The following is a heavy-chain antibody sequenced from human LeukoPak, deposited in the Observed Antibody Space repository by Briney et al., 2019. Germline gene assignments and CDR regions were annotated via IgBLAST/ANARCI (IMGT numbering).Heavy chain of an antibody. V-gene: IGHV4-30-4*08. CDR1: GDSFSSANYY. CDR3: ARDRADSGGNGFDY. Sequence: SETLSLTCTVSGDSFSSANYYWTWVRQPPGKGLEWIGYVYYDGSTYYHPSLQSRLAISVDTSKNQFSLKLTAVTAADTAIYYCARDRADSGGNGFDYWGQGTLVTVSS. CDR2: VYYDGST. J-gene: IGHJ4*02. D-gene: IGHD4-23*01.